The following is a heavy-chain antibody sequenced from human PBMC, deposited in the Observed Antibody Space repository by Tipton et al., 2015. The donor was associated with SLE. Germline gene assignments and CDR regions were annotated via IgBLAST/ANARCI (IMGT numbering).Heavy chain of an antibody. Sequence: TLSLTCAVSGGSISSSNWWSWVRQPPGKGLEWIGEIYHSGSTNYNPSLKSRVTISVDKSKNQFSLKLSSVTAADTAVYYCARDATQIAAARWGNYYMDVWGKGTTVTVSS. CDR2: IYHSGST. CDR1: GGSISSSNW. CDR3: ARDATQIAAARWGNYYMDV. D-gene: IGHD6-13*01. J-gene: IGHJ6*03. V-gene: IGHV4-4*02.